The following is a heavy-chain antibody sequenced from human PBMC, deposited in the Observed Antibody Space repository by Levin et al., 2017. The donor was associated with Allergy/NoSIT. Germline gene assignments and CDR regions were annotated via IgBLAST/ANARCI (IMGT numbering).Heavy chain of an antibody. V-gene: IGHV4-30-4*01. J-gene: IGHJ4*02. CDR2: IYYSGST. CDR1: GGSISSGDYY. D-gene: IGHD1/OR15-1a*01. CDR3: ARAFWNNYFDY. Sequence: SCTVSGGSISSGDYYWSWIRQPPGKGLEWIGYIYYSGSTYYNPSLKSRVTISVDTSKNQFSLKLSSVTAADTAVYYCARAFWNNYFDYWGQGTLVTVSS.